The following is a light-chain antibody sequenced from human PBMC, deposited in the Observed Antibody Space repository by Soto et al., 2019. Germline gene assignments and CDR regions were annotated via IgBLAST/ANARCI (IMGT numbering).Light chain of an antibody. J-gene: IGKJ4*01. CDR3: QQYGGSPT. CDR2: GAS. Sequence: EIVLTQSPGTLSLSPGERATLSCRASQSVSSSYLAWYQQKPGQAPRLLIYGASSRATGIPDRFNVSGYGTDFTLTISRLEPDDFAVYYCQQYGGSPTFGGGTKVEIK. CDR1: QSVSSSY. V-gene: IGKV3-20*01.